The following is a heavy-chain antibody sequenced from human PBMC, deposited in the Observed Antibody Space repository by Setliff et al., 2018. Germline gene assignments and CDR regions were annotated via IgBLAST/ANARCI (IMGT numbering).Heavy chain of an antibody. Sequence: SETLSLTCTVSGYSISSGCTWGWIRQPPGKGLEWVGNIGHTGSINYNPSLKSRLTISRDTSKNQVSLKLNSVTATDTAVYYCARDLGHGGDSDYWGQGILVTVSS. J-gene: IGHJ4*02. CDR3: ARDLGHGGDSDY. CDR1: GYSISSGCT. CDR2: IGHTGSI. D-gene: IGHD2-21*02. V-gene: IGHV4-38-2*02.